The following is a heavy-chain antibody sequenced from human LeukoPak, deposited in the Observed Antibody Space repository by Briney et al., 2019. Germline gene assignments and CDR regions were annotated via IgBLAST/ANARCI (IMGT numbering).Heavy chain of an antibody. Sequence: GSLRLSCAASGFTFSRYVMTWVRQAPGKGLEWVSVISGSGGDTYYTDSVKGRFTISRDNSKNTLYLEMNSLRAEDTALYSCERMVRGVYIDYWGQGSLVTVSS. CDR1: GFTFSRYV. CDR2: ISGSGGDT. V-gene: IGHV3-23*01. CDR3: ERMVRGVYIDY. J-gene: IGHJ4*02. D-gene: IGHD3-10*01.